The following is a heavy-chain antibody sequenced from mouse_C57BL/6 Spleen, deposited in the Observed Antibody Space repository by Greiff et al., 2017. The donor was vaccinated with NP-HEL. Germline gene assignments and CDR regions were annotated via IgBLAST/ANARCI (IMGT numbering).Heavy chain of an antibody. J-gene: IGHJ4*01. V-gene: IGHV1-7*01. CDR1: GYTFTSYW. Sequence: VQLQQSGAELAKPGASVQLSCKASGYTFTSYWMHWVKQRPGQGLEWIGYINPSSGYTKYNQKFKDKATLTADKSSSTAYMQLSSLTYEDSAVYYCERWGDYCGSRYEDYAMDYWGQGTSVTVSS. CDR2: INPSSGYT. CDR3: ERWGDYCGSRYEDYAMDY. D-gene: IGHD1-1*01.